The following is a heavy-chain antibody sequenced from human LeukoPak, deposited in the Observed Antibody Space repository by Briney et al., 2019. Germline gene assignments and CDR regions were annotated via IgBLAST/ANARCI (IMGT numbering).Heavy chain of an antibody. CDR2: INPNSGGT. J-gene: IGHJ4*02. V-gene: IGHV1-2*06. CDR1: GYTFTDYY. CDR3: ARESSSTGVDF. D-gene: IGHD1-26*01. Sequence: ASVKDSCKASGYTFTDYYMHWVRQAPGQGVEWMGRINPNSGGTNYAQKFQGRVTLTRDTSISTAYMDLSGLRSDDTALYYCARESSSTGVDFWGQGTLVTASS.